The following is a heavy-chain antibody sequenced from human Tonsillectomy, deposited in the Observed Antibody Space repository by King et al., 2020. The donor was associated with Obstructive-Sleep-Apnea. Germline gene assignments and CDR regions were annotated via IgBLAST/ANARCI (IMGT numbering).Heavy chain of an antibody. Sequence: VQLQESGPGLVKPSETLSLTCTVSGGSISSDYWSWIRQPPGKGLEWIGNIYNSGITNYNPPLKSRITISVDTSKNQYSLSLTSVTAADTAVYFCARRRAATGTRGGNYFDSWGQGTPVTVSS. CDR1: GGSISSDY. D-gene: IGHD6-13*01. CDR2: IYNSGIT. V-gene: IGHV4-4*09. CDR3: ARRRAATGTRGGNYFDS. J-gene: IGHJ4*02.